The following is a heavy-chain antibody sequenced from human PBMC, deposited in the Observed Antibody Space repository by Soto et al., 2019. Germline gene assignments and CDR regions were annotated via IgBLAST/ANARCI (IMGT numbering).Heavy chain of an antibody. CDR2: ISAYNGNT. D-gene: IGHD2-21*01. J-gene: IGHJ3*02. Sequence: ASVKVSCKASGYTFTSYGISWVRQAPGQGLEWLGWISAYNGNTNYAQKLQGRVTMTTDTSTSTAFMELRSLRSDDTAVYDCARGAPVGGDPRAFDIWGQGTMVTVSS. V-gene: IGHV1-18*01. CDR3: ARGAPVGGDPRAFDI. CDR1: GYTFTSYG.